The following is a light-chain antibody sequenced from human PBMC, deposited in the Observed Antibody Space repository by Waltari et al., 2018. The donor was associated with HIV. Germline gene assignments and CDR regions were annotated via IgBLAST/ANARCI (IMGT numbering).Light chain of an antibody. CDR2: RND. CDR3: ETWDDSMNYFRV. J-gene: IGLJ3*02. V-gene: IGLV1-47*01. Sequence: QSVLTQPPSVSATPTQRAVISCSVVSSNSGNNFLQWYQQHPGTAPKLLIYRNDQRPSGVSDRFSGSKSGTSASLAISGLRAEDEADYYCETWDDSMNYFRVFGGGTKVTVL. CDR1: SSNSGNNF.